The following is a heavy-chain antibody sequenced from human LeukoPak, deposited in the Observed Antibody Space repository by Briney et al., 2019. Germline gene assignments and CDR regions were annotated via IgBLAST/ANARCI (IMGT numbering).Heavy chain of an antibody. D-gene: IGHD3-22*01. Sequence: ASVKVSCKASGYTFTGYYMHWVRQAPGQGLEWMGWINPNSGGTNYAQKFQGRVTMTRDTSISTAYMELSRLRSDDTAVYYCARGSRITMIVVVRNYYYYMDVWGKGTTVTVSS. CDR2: INPNSGGT. CDR3: ARGSRITMIVVVRNYYYYMDV. CDR1: GYTFTGYY. J-gene: IGHJ6*03. V-gene: IGHV1-2*02.